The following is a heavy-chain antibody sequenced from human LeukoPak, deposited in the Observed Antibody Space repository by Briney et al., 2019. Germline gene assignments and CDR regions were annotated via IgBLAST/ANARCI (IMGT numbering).Heavy chain of an antibody. V-gene: IGHV2-5*02. Sequence: ASGPTLVKPTETLTLTCTFSGFSLTTSGVGVAWIRQPPGQALEWLAVVYWDDDKRYRPSLKNRLTITEDTSRNQVVLTMTNMDPVDTATYYCAHRLDQRTNWNYGNFDYWGQGTLVTVSS. D-gene: IGHD1-7*01. J-gene: IGHJ4*02. CDR1: GFSLTTSGVG. CDR3: AHRLDQRTNWNYGNFDY. CDR2: VYWDDDK.